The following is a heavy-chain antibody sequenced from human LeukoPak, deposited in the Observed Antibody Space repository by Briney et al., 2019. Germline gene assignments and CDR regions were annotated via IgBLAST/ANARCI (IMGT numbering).Heavy chain of an antibody. D-gene: IGHD1-26*01. CDR3: ARDPVGITPIDY. J-gene: IGHJ4*02. Sequence: GGSLRLSCTASGFTFRDCSMSWVRQAPGKGLEWVGFIRSKANGGTTEYAASVKGRFTIPRDDSKSIVYLQMNSLKAEDTAVYYCARDPVGITPIDYWGQGTLVTVSS. V-gene: IGHV3-49*04. CDR1: GFTFRDCS. CDR2: IRSKANGGTT.